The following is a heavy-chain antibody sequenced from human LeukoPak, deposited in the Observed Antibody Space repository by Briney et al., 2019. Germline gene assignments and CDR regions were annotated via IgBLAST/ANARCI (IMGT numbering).Heavy chain of an antibody. CDR1: GFTVSSNY. V-gene: IGHV3-53*01. Sequence: GGSLRLSCAASGFTVSSNYMSWVRQAPGKGLEWVSVIYSGGSTYYADSAKGRFTISRDNSKNTLYLQMNSLRAEDTAVYYCARSNSSGYNFDYWGQGTLVTVSS. CDR3: ARSNSSGYNFDY. D-gene: IGHD6-19*01. CDR2: IYSGGST. J-gene: IGHJ4*02.